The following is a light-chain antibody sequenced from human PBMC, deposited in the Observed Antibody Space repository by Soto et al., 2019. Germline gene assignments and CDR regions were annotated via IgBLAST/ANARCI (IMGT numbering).Light chain of an antibody. Sequence: EIVMTQSPATLSVSPGERATLSCRASQSASNNLAWYQQKPGQAPRLLIYFASTRATGIPARFSGSGSGTECTLTISSLQSEDFAVYYCQQYNNWPLTFGGGTKVEIK. CDR3: QQYNNWPLT. CDR2: FAS. J-gene: IGKJ4*01. CDR1: QSASNN. V-gene: IGKV3-15*01.